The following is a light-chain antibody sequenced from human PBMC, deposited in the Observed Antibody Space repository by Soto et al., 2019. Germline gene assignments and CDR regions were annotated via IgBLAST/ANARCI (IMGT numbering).Light chain of an antibody. CDR3: CSNAGSYSVL. Sequence: QSVLTQPRSVSGSPGQSVTISCTGTSSDVGGYNYVSWYQHHPGKAPKLMIYDVSKRPSGVPDRFSGSKSGNTASLTISGLQAEDEADYYCCSNAGSYSVLFGGGTQLTVL. CDR2: DVS. J-gene: IGLJ2*01. CDR1: SSDVGGYNY. V-gene: IGLV2-11*01.